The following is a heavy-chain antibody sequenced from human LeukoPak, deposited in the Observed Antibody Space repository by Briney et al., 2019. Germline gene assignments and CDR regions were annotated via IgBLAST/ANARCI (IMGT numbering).Heavy chain of an antibody. D-gene: IGHD5-24*01. CDR3: ARRDARWLQVDAFDI. CDR2: ISSSGSTI. Sequence: GGSLRLSCAASGFTFSDYYMSWIRQAPGKGLEWVSYISSSGSTIYYADSVKGRLTISRDNAKNSLYLQMNSLRAEDTAVYYCARRDARWLQVDAFDIWGQGTMVTVSS. V-gene: IGHV3-11*01. CDR1: GFTFSDYY. J-gene: IGHJ3*02.